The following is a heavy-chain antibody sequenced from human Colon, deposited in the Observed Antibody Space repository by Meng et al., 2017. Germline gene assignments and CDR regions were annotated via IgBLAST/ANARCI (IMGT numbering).Heavy chain of an antibody. Sequence: GGSLRLSCAASGFTFDDYGMSWVRQAPGKGLEWVSGINWNGGSTGYADSVKGRFTISRDNAKISLYLQMNSLRAEDTALYYCARDLHSGSYTDYWGQGTLVTVSS. D-gene: IGHD1-26*01. CDR1: GFTFDDYG. CDR2: INWNGGST. V-gene: IGHV3-20*04. CDR3: ARDLHSGSYTDY. J-gene: IGHJ4*02.